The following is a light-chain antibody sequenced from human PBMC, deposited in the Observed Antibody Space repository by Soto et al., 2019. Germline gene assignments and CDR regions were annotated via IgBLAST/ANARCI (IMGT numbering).Light chain of an antibody. J-gene: IGLJ1*01. CDR1: SSDVGGYNY. Sequence: QSVLTQPASVSGSPGQSITISCTGTSSDVGGYNYVSWYQQLPGKAPKLMIYDVSNRPSGVSNRFSGSKSANTASLTISGLQAEDEADYYCSSHTSSSTSYVFGTGTKLTVL. CDR2: DVS. V-gene: IGLV2-14*01. CDR3: SSHTSSSTSYV.